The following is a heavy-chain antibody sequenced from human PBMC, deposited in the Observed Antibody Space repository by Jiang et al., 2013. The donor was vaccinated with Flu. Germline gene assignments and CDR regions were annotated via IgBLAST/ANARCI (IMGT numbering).Heavy chain of an antibody. D-gene: IGHD3-22*01. CDR2: INHSGST. J-gene: IGHJ3*02. CDR1: GGSFSGYY. Sequence: LLKPSETLSLTCAVYGGSFSGYYWSWIRQPPGKGLEWIGEINHSGSTNYNPSLKSRVTISVDTSKNQFSLKLSSVTAADTAVYYCARGDDYYDSSFDIWGQGTMVTVSS. CDR3: ARGDDYYDSSFDI. V-gene: IGHV4-34*01.